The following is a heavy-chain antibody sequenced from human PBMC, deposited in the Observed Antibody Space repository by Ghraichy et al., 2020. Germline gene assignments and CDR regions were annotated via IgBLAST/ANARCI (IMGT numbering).Heavy chain of an antibody. V-gene: IGHV3-53*01. CDR3: VGSKSFLSSGSYRGDAFDS. J-gene: IGHJ3*02. CDR2: IYSGGST. D-gene: IGHD3-10*01. CDR1: GFNVSSKY. Sequence: GGSLTLSCASSGFNVSSKYMSWFRQAPGKGLEWVSIIYSGGSTYYADPVQGRFTISRDNSKNTLCFQMNSLRAEDTAVYYCVGSKSFLSSGSYRGDAFDSWGQGTIVTVSS.